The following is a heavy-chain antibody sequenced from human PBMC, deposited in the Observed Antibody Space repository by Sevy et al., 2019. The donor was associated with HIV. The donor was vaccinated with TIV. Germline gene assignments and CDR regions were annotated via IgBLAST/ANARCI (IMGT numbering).Heavy chain of an antibody. J-gene: IGHJ3*02. Sequence: GGSLRLSCAASGFTFSSYAMSWVRQAPGKGLEWVSAISGSGGSTYYADSVKGRFTISRDNAKNSLYLQMNSLRAEDTAVYYCARDGGGWYPLYAFDIWGQGTMVTVSS. V-gene: IGHV3-23*01. CDR2: ISGSGGST. CDR1: GFTFSSYA. D-gene: IGHD6-19*01. CDR3: ARDGGGWYPLYAFDI.